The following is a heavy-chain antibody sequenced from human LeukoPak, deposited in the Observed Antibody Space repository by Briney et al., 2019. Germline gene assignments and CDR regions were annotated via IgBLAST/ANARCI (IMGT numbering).Heavy chain of an antibody. Sequence: AASVKVSCKVSGYTLTELSMHWVRQAPGKGLEWMGGFDPEDGETIYAQKFQGRVAITADKSTSTAYMELSSLRSEDTAVYYCARSPYSSGATGYFQHWGQGTLVTVSS. D-gene: IGHD6-19*01. CDR2: FDPEDGET. J-gene: IGHJ1*01. V-gene: IGHV1-24*01. CDR1: GYTLTELS. CDR3: ARSPYSSGATGYFQH.